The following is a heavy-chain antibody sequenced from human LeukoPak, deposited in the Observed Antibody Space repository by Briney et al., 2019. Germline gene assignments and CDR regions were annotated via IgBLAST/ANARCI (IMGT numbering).Heavy chain of an antibody. CDR1: GGSISSGGYS. CDR3: ARGWGDFSETYSGYDFNYYGMDV. V-gene: IGHV4-30-2*01. CDR2: IYHSWST. Sequence: SQTLSLTCAVSGGSISSGGYSWSWIRQPPGEGLEWIGYIYHSWSTYYNPSLKSRVTISVDRSKNQFSLKLSSVTAADTAVYYCARGWGDFSETYSGYDFNYYGMDVWGQGTTVTVSS. D-gene: IGHD5-12*01. J-gene: IGHJ6*02.